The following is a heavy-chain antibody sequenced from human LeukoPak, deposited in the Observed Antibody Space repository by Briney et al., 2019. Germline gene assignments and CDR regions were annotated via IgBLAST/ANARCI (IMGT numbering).Heavy chain of an antibody. Sequence: GGSLRLSCAASGFRFSDYGMNWVRQAPGKGLEWVSVIGGDGDSTYYAASVRDHFTVSRDNSKNILYLDMNRLRVDDTAVYFCAKGVDTSCSGGACYFDYWGQGVLVTVSS. CDR2: IGGDGDST. J-gene: IGHJ4*02. CDR1: GFRFSDYG. D-gene: IGHD5-18*01. CDR3: AKGVDTSCSGGACYFDY. V-gene: IGHV3-23*01.